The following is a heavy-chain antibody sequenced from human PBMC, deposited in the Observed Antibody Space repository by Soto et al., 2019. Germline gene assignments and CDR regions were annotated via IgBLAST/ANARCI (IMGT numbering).Heavy chain of an antibody. J-gene: IGHJ3*01. CDR1: GGTSYA. V-gene: IGHV1-69*01. D-gene: IGHD1-1*01. CDR3: ASELEGAFDV. Sequence: QVQLVQSGAEVKKPGSSMKVSCRTSGGTSYAVDWVRQAPGQGLEWMGGIISMLGTTNYAENFQGRVTITADESASTAYMELRSLRSDDTGVYYCASELEGAFDVWGQGTTVTVSA. CDR2: IISMLGTT.